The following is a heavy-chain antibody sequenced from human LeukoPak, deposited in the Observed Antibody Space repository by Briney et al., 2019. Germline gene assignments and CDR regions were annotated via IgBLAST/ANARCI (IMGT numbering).Heavy chain of an antibody. D-gene: IGHD6-19*01. J-gene: IGHJ5*02. V-gene: IGHV3-64D*06. Sequence: GGSLRLSCSASGFTFSSYAMHWVRQAPGKGLEYVSAISSNGGSTYYADSVKGRFTISRDNSKNTLYLQMSSLRAEDTAVYYCVKEGAVARFDPWSQGTLVTVSS. CDR2: ISSNGGST. CDR3: VKEGAVARFDP. CDR1: GFTFSSYA.